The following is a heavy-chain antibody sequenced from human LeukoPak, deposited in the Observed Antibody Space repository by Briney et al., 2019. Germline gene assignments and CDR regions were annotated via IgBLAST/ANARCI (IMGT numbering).Heavy chain of an antibody. CDR1: GFNFGDYS. V-gene: IGHV3-49*03. J-gene: IGHJ6*04. CDR3: TRDHDFWRGPLDV. CDR2: IRREGYGGTT. Sequence: GGSLRVSCTASGFNFGDYSLSWFRQAQGVGLEWVAFIRREGYGGTTEYAASVKGRFTISRDDSKSIAYLQMNSLKTEDTGVYYCTRDHDFWRGPLDVWGKGTTVTVSS. D-gene: IGHD3-3*01.